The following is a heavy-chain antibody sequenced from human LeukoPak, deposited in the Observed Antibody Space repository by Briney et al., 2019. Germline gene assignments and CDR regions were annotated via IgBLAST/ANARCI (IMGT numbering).Heavy chain of an antibody. V-gene: IGHV3-30*18. D-gene: IGHD6-13*01. Sequence: GSLRLSCAASGFSFSIYGMHGVRQAPGRGGEWVAVISEDGENKNKARPAKGRITISRDDARNTVHPQMNSLRGEDTAEYYCAKDRETTGSGTFDHWGQGTLVTVSS. CDR2: ISEDGENK. CDR1: GFSFSIYG. CDR3: AKDRETTGSGTFDH. J-gene: IGHJ4*02.